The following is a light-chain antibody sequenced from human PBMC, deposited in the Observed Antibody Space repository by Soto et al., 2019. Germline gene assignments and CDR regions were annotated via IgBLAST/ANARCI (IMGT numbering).Light chain of an antibody. CDR1: MRDVGAYNL. Sequence: QSALTQPASVSGSAGQSITISCSGTMRDVGAYNLVSWYQQHPGTAPKLIIYGNKNRPSGVPDRFSGSKSGTSASLAITGLQAEDEADYYCQSYDSSLSVSYVFGTGTKVTVL. CDR2: GNK. CDR3: QSYDSSLSVSYV. J-gene: IGLJ1*01. V-gene: IGLV2-14*03.